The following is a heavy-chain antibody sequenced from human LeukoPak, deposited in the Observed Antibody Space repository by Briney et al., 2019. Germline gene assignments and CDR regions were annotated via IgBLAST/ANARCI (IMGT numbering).Heavy chain of an antibody. CDR1: GGSISSGSYY. CDR3: ARGEWPSPFDY. J-gene: IGHJ4*02. V-gene: IGHV4-61*02. D-gene: IGHD3-3*01. CDR2: IYTSGST. Sequence: PSETLSLTCTVSGGSISSGSYYWSWIRQPAGKGLEWIGRIYTSGSTNYNPSLKSRVTISVDTSKNQFSLKLSSVTAADTAVYYCARGEWPSPFDYWGQGTLVTVSS.